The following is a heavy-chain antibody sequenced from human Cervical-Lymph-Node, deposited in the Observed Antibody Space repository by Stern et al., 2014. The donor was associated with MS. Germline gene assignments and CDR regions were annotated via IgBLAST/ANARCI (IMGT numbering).Heavy chain of an antibody. CDR1: GYKFTNYY. CDR3: ASGRLGY. Sequence: QVQLVQSGAEVKKPGASVKISCKAPGYKFTNYYIHWMRQAPGQGPEWMGMINPSGDSTTYAQKFQGRVTMTRDTSTSTVYMELSRLRSEDAAVYYCASGRLGYWGQGTQVPVS. CDR2: INPSGDST. V-gene: IGHV1-46*01. J-gene: IGHJ4*02.